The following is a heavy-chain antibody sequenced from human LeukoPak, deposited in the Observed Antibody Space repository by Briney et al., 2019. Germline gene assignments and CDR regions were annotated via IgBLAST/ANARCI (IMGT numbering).Heavy chain of an antibody. Sequence: PSETLSLTCTVSGGSISSGSYYWSWIRQPAGKGLEWIGRIYTSGSTNYNPSLKSRVTISVDTSKNQFSLKLSSVTAADTAVYYCAREEGYSGYEEFDCWGQGTLVTVSS. CDR1: GGSISSGSYY. J-gene: IGHJ4*02. CDR2: IYTSGST. CDR3: AREEGYSGYEEFDC. D-gene: IGHD5-12*01. V-gene: IGHV4-61*02.